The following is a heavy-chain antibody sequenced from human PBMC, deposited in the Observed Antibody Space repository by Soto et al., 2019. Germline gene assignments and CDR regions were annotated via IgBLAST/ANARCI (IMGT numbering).Heavy chain of an antibody. Sequence: SETLSLTCAVSGGSISSGGYSWSWIRQPPGKGLEWIGYIYHSGSTYYNPSLKSRVTISVDRSKNQFTLKLSSVTAADTAVYYCARGGSSRYYGMDVWGQGTTVTVSS. D-gene: IGHD6-13*01. V-gene: IGHV4-30-2*01. CDR2: IYHSGST. CDR3: ARGGSSRYYGMDV. CDR1: GGSISSGGYS. J-gene: IGHJ6*02.